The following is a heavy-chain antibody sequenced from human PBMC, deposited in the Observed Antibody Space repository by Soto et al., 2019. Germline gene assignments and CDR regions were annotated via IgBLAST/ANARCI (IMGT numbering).Heavy chain of an antibody. D-gene: IGHD2-8*01. V-gene: IGHV3-53*01. CDR2: IYSGGST. CDR1: GFTVSSNY. CDR3: ARERPYCTNGVCYTPGFDY. J-gene: IGHJ4*02. Sequence: LRLSFAASGFTVSSNYMSWVRQAPGKGLEWVSVIYSGGSTYYADSVKGRFTISRDNSKNTLYLQMNSLRAEDTAVYYCARERPYCTNGVCYTPGFDYWGQGTLVTVSS.